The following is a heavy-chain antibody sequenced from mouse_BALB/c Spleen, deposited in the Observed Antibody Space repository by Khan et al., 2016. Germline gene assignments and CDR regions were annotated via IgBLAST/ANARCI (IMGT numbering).Heavy chain of an antibody. V-gene: IGHV4-1*02. CDR3: ARLDYYSGTLFAY. CDR2: INPDSSTI. Sequence: EVQLQESGGGLVQPGGSLKLSCAASGFDFSRYWMSWVRQAPGKGLEWIGEINPDSSTINYTPSLKDKFIISRENAKNTLYLQMSKVRSEYTALYYCARLDYYSGTLFAYWGQGTLVTVSA. CDR1: GFDFSRYW. D-gene: IGHD1-1*01. J-gene: IGHJ3*01.